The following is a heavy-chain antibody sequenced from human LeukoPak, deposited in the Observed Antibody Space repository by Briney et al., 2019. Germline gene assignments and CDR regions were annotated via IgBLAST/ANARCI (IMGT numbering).Heavy chain of an antibody. CDR3: ARELYNSASR. Sequence: GGSLRLSCAASGFTFSSSWMTWVRQAPGKGLEWVANIKQDGGEKYYVDSVKGRITISRDNAKNSLYLQMNSLRADDTAVYYCARELYNSASRWGQGTLVTVSS. CDR2: IKQDGGEK. V-gene: IGHV3-7*03. D-gene: IGHD6-25*01. J-gene: IGHJ4*02. CDR1: GFTFSSSW.